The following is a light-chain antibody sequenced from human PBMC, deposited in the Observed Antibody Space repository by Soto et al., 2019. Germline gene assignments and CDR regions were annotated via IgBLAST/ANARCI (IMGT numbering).Light chain of an antibody. Sequence: DIQMPRSPSSLSAYVGASVTIICRASRSISSYLNWYQQTPGKDTKLLIYAAYSLQSGVPSRFSGRGSGTDCTLKISSLQPEDFATYYCKQSYSTPRTVGKGTQVEI. CDR3: KQSYSTPRT. J-gene: IGKJ1*01. CDR1: RSISSY. V-gene: IGKV1-39*01. CDR2: AAY.